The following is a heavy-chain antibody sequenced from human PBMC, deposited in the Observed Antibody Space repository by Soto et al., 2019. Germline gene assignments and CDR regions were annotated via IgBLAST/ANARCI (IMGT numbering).Heavy chain of an antibody. CDR1: GGSISSGDYY. D-gene: IGHD2-21*02. CDR3: ARAYCGGDCPWGDAFDI. CDR2: IYYSGST. V-gene: IGHV4-30-4*01. Sequence: QVQLQESGPGLVKPSQTLSLTCTVSGGSISSGDYYWSWIRQPPGKGLEWIGYIYYSGSTYYNPSLKSRVTISVDTYKNQFSLKLSSVTAADTAVYYCARAYCGGDCPWGDAFDIWGQGTMVTVSS. J-gene: IGHJ3*02.